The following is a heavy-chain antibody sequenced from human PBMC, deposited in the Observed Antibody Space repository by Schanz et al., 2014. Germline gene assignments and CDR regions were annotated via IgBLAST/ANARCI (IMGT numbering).Heavy chain of an antibody. CDR1: GFIFSSYG. V-gene: IGHV3-33*01. Sequence: QVQLVESGGGVVQPGRSLRLSCAASGFIFSSYGLHWVRQAPGKGLEWVAFIWYDGSNKYYADSVKGRFTISRDNSKNTLYLQMNTLRAEDTAVYYCARDRGYCSGGSCLTVDYWGQGTLVTVSS. CDR2: IWYDGSNK. D-gene: IGHD2-15*01. J-gene: IGHJ4*02. CDR3: ARDRGYCSGGSCLTVDY.